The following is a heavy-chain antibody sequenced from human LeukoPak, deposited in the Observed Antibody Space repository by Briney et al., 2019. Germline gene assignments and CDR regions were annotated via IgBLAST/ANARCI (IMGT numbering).Heavy chain of an antibody. CDR1: GFIFSRCG. Sequence: GGSLRLSCAGAGFIFSRCGMHWVRQAPGKGLEWVAFIRYDGSNVYYADSVKGRFTISRDNSKNTVYLQMNSLRAEDTAVYYCAKGIGGVIVKSLLHSAFDIWGQGTMVTVSS. CDR2: IRYDGSNV. J-gene: IGHJ3*02. D-gene: IGHD3-16*02. V-gene: IGHV3-30*02. CDR3: AKGIGGVIVKSLLHSAFDI.